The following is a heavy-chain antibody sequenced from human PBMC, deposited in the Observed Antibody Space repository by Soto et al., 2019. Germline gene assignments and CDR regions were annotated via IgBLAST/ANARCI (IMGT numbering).Heavy chain of an antibody. Sequence: SISGTNVFWGWVRQPPGKGLEWIGNVDYSGTAYFSPSLATRVTFHVDTSKNQFSLTLYSVTAADTAANWLDPWGQGLLVTVSS. CDR3: DP. CDR1: SISGTNVF. CDR2: VDYSGTA. J-gene: IGHJ5*02. V-gene: IGHV4-39*01.